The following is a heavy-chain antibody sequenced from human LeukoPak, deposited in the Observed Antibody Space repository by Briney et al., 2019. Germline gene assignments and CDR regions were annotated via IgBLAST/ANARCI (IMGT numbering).Heavy chain of an antibody. CDR2: IYYSGTT. V-gene: IGHV4-39*01. J-gene: IGHJ4*02. Sequence: SETLSLTCTVSGGSISLSSYYWGWIRQPPGKGLEWIGSIYYSGTTFYNPSLKSRVTISVDTSKNQLSLKLNSVTAADTAVYYCAAYGSGSYRDFDSWGQGTLVTVSS. CDR3: AAYGSGSYRDFDS. D-gene: IGHD3-10*01. CDR1: GGSISLSSYY.